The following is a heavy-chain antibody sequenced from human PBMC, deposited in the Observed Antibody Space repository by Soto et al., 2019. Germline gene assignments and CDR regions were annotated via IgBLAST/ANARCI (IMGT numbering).Heavy chain of an antibody. J-gene: IGHJ6*02. CDR3: ASPYCSSTSCPYYYYGMDV. CDR2: IIPIFGTA. CDR1: GGTFSSYA. D-gene: IGHD2-2*01. V-gene: IGHV1-69*01. Sequence: QVQLVQSGAEVKKPGSSVKVSCKASGGTFSSYAISWVRQAPGQGLEWMGGIIPIFGTANYAQKFQGRVTITADESTSTAYMGLSSLRSEDTAVYYCASPYCSSTSCPYYYYGMDVWGQGTTVTVSS.